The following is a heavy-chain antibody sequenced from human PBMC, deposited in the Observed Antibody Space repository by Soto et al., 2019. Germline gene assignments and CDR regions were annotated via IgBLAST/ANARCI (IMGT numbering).Heavy chain of an antibody. CDR2: TRNKASSYTT. CDR3: AREGSSSGPDYEY. V-gene: IGHV3-72*01. J-gene: IGHJ4*02. Sequence: EVQLVESGGGLVQPGGSLRLSCAASGFSFSDYYINWVRQAPGKGLEWVGRTRNKASSYTTDYAAFVKGRFTISRDDSKNLIYPQMNSLKTGDTAVYYCAREGSSSGPDYEYWCQGTRVSVSS. D-gene: IGHD3-22*01. CDR1: GFSFSDYY.